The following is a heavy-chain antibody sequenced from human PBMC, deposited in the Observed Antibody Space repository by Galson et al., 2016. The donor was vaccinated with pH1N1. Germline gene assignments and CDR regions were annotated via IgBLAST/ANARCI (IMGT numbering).Heavy chain of an antibody. Sequence: SVKVSCKASGYTFTGSYLHWVRQAPGQGLEWMGSVNPKNGDTSYAEKFQDRGTMTSDTSITTGYMELRRLRSDDTALYYCARQWFGELLYYYKQGMDVWGQGTTVTVSS. V-gene: IGHV1-2*02. J-gene: IGHJ6*02. CDR2: VNPKNGDT. D-gene: IGHD3-10*01. CDR1: GYTFTGSY. CDR3: ARQWFGELLYYYKQGMDV.